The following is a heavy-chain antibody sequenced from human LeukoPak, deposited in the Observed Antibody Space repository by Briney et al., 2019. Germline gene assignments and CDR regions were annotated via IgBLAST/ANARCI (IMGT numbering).Heavy chain of an antibody. D-gene: IGHD2-2*01. CDR3: AREKAIVEPAAIAAGAFDI. CDR2: IKQDGSEK. CDR1: GFTFSSYW. J-gene: IGHJ3*02. V-gene: IGHV3-7*01. Sequence: GGSLRLSCAASGFTFSSYWVSWVRQAPGKGLEWVANIKQDGSEKYYVDSVKGRFTISRDNAKSSFYLQMNSLRAEDTAMYYGAREKAIVEPAAIAAGAFDIWGQGTRVTVSS.